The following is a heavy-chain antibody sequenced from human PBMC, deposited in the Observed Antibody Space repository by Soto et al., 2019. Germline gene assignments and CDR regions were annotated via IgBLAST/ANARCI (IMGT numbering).Heavy chain of an antibody. J-gene: IGHJ4*02. CDR2: ISGSGGST. Sequence: EVQLLESGGGLVQPGGSLRLSCAASGFTFSSYAMSWVRQAPGKGLEWVSSISGSGGSTYYADSVKGRFTISRDNSKNTLYRQMNSLRAEDTAVYYCARDWRVGATYSDYWGQGTLVTVSS. V-gene: IGHV3-23*01. CDR3: ARDWRVGATYSDY. D-gene: IGHD1-26*01. CDR1: GFTFSSYA.